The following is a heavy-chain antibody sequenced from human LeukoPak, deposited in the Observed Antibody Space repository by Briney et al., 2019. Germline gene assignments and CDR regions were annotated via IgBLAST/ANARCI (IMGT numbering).Heavy chain of an antibody. CDR2: ITNGGSTI. Sequence: PGGSLRLSCAASGFTFSDYNMNCVRQAPGKGLEWFSYITNGGSTIHHADSVKGRFTISRDNAKKTLYLQMNSLRAEDTDVYYCARSIGLTGGGVDVWGQGATVTVSS. V-gene: IGHV3-11*01. CDR1: GFTFSDYN. D-gene: IGHD3-9*01. CDR3: ARSIGLTGGGVDV. J-gene: IGHJ6*02.